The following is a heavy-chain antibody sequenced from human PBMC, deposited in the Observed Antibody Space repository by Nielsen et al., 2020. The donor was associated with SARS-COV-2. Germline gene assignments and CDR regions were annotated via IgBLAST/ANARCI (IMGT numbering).Heavy chain of an antibody. CDR2: INPSGGST. V-gene: IGHV1-46*01. J-gene: IGHJ6*02. CDR3: ASSYDFWSGSDYGMDV. CDR1: GYTFTSYY. Sequence: ASVKVSCKASGYTFTSYYMHWVRQAPGQGLEWMGIINPSGGSTSYAQKLQGRVTMTTDTSTSTAYMELRSLRSDDTAVYYCASSYDFWSGSDYGMDVWGQGTTVTVSS. D-gene: IGHD3-3*01.